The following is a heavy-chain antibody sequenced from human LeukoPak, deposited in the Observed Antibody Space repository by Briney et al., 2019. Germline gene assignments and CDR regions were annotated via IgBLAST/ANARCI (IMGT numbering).Heavy chain of an antibody. CDR2: ISAYNGNT. Sequence: ASVKVSCKASGYTSNIYGIGWVRQAPGQGLEWMGWISAYNGNTNYAQKLQGRVTMTTDTSTSTAYMELRSLRSDDTAVYYCARGGYSYGYMGYFDYWGQGTLVTVSS. CDR1: GYTSNIYG. D-gene: IGHD5-18*01. CDR3: ARGGYSYGYMGYFDY. J-gene: IGHJ4*02. V-gene: IGHV1-18*01.